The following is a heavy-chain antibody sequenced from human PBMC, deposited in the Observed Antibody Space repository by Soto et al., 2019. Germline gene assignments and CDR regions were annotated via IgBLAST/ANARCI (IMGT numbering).Heavy chain of an antibody. D-gene: IGHD4-17*01. CDR1: GFTFDDYA. V-gene: IGHV3-9*01. J-gene: IGHJ3*02. CDR3: AKDRGDYGLRAFDI. CDR2: ISWNSGSI. Sequence: EVQLVESGGGLVQPGRSLRLSCAASGFTFDDYAMHWVRQAPGKGLEWVSGISWNSGSIGYADSVKGRFIISRDNAKNSLYLQMNSLRAEDTALYYCAKDRGDYGLRAFDIWGQGTMVTVSS.